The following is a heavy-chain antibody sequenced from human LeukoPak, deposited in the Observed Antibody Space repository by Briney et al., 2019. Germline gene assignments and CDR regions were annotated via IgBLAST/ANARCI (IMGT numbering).Heavy chain of an antibody. D-gene: IGHD2-21*01. CDR1: VFTFSNCW. CDR2: IKEDASKI. Sequence: PGGSLRLSCAASVFTFSNCWIRWVRQAPGKGREGVADIKEDASKIYYLDSVKGRFTIYRDNAKNSLYLQMNSLRAEDTAVYYCARDGDGLIFPTDSRGQGTLVTVSS. V-gene: IGHV3-7*01. CDR3: ARDGDGLIFPTDS. J-gene: IGHJ4*02.